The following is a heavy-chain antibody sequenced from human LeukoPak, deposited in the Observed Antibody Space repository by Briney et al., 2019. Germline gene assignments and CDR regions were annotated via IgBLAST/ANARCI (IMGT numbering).Heavy chain of an antibody. CDR1: GYLFTNYW. CDR3: ARQSPGDIVVVPAATFDL. CDR2: FVPVDSDS. J-gene: IGHJ4*02. Sequence: GASLEISWQGSGYLFTNYWLVWVRQLPGKGLEYMGVFVPVDSDSRYRPSFQGPVTISADKSISTAYLQWSSLRASDTAMYYCARQSPGDIVVVPAATFDLWGQGTLVTVSS. V-gene: IGHV5-51*01. D-gene: IGHD2-2*01.